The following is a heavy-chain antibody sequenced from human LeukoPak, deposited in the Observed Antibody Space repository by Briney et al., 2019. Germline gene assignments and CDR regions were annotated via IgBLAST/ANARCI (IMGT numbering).Heavy chain of an antibody. Sequence: SETLSLTCTVSGGSISSYYWSWIRQPPGKGLEWIGYIYYSGSTNYNPSLKSRVTISVDTSKNQFSLKLSSVTAADTAVYYRARHLRGYAIDGLDPWGQGTLVTVSS. CDR3: ARHLRGYAIDGLDP. CDR2: IYYSGST. D-gene: IGHD2-8*01. CDR1: GGSISSYY. J-gene: IGHJ5*02. V-gene: IGHV4-59*01.